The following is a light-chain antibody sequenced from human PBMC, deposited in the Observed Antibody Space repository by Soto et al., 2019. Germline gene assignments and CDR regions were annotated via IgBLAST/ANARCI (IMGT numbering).Light chain of an antibody. CDR3: QQYNSYSIT. CDR1: QSISSW. CDR2: KAS. J-gene: IGKJ5*01. Sequence: DIQMTQSPSTLSASVGDRVTITCRASQSISSWLAWYQQKPGKAPKLLIYKASSLESGVPSRFSGSGSGTEFTLTISSLQPDDFGTYYCQQYNSYSITFGQGTRLRL. V-gene: IGKV1-5*03.